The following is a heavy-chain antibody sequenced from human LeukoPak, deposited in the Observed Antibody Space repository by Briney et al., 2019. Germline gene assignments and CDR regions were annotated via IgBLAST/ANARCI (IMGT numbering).Heavy chain of an antibody. CDR1: GGSISSYY. D-gene: IGHD5-12*01. J-gene: IGHJ4*02. V-gene: IGHV4-59*01. CDR2: IYYSGST. CDR3: ARGDSGYDWVDY. Sequence: PSGALSLTCTVSGGSISSYYWSWIRQPPGKGLEWIGYIYYSGSTNYNPSLKSRVTISVDTSKNQFSLKLSSVTAADTAVYYCARGDSGYDWVDYWGQGTLVTVSS.